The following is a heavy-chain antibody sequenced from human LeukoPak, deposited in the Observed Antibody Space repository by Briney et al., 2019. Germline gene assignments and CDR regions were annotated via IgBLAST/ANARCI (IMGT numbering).Heavy chain of an antibody. D-gene: IGHD2-2*01. J-gene: IGHJ5*02. Sequence: ASVKVSCKASGYTFTGYYMHWVRQAPGQGLEWMGWINPNSGGTNYAQKFQGRVTMTRDTSISTAYMELSRLRSDDTAVYYCARESEVVVVVPRGRFDPWGQGTLVTVSS. CDR3: ARESEVVVVVPRGRFDP. CDR2: INPNSGGT. CDR1: GYTFTGYY. V-gene: IGHV1-2*02.